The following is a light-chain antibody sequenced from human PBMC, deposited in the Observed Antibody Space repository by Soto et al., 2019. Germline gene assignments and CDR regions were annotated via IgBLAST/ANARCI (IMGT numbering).Light chain of an antibody. J-gene: IGKJ1*01. CDR1: QGISTY. CDR2: ATS. CDR3: QKYNSAPRT. Sequence: DIQMTQSPSSLSASVGDRVTIACRASQGISTYLAWYQQKPGKVPKLLIYATSTLQSGVPSRFSGSGSVSGTDFTLTISSLQPEDVATYYCQKYNSAPRTFGQGTKVEIK. V-gene: IGKV1-27*01.